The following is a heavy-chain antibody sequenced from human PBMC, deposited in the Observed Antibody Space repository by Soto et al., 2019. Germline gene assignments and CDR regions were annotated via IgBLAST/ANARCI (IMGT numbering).Heavy chain of an antibody. CDR2: IIPIFGTA. V-gene: IGHV1-69*01. J-gene: IGHJ6*02. CDR1: GGTFSSYA. D-gene: IGHD2-2*01. CDR3: ARGWYCSSTSCYHYYGMDV. Sequence: QVQLVQSGAEVKKPGSSVKVSCTASGGTFSSYAISWVRQAPGQGLEWMGGIIPIFGTANYAQKFQGRVTITADESTSTAYMELSSLRSEDTAVYYCARGWYCSSTSCYHYYGMDVWGQGTTVTVSS.